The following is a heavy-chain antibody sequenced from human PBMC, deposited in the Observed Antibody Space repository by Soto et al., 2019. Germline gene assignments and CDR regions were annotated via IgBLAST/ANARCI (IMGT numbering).Heavy chain of an antibody. V-gene: IGHV4-34*01. J-gene: IGHJ3*02. Sequence: QVQLPQWGAGLLKPSETLSLTCAVFGGSVNSGNYYWSWIRQPPGKGLEWIGEMSHSSGTHFNLSLQSRVTITVDTSKNQFALKMSSVTAAATALYYCARVERGTATTVVDAFDIWGPGTMVTVSS. CDR2: MSHSSGT. D-gene: IGHD1-1*01. CDR1: GGSVNSGNYY. CDR3: ARVERGTATTVVDAFDI.